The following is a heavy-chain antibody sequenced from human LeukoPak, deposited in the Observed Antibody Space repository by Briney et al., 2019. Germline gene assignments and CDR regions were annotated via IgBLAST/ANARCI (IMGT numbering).Heavy chain of an antibody. Sequence: ASVKVSCKASGGTFSSNAISWVRQAPGQGLEWMGGIITIFGVANYAQKFQGRVTITADESTSTAYMELSSLRSEDTAVYYCARARTGFGVVIVWYDPWGQGTLVTVSS. CDR1: GGTFSSNA. CDR2: IITIFGVA. CDR3: ARARTGFGVVIVWYDP. V-gene: IGHV1-69*13. D-gene: IGHD3-3*01. J-gene: IGHJ5*02.